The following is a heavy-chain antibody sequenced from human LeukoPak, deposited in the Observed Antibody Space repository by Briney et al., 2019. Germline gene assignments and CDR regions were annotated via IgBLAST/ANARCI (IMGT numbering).Heavy chain of an antibody. Sequence: GGSLRLSCAASGFTFDDYAMHWVQQAPGKGLEWVSGISWNSGSIGYADSVRGRFTISRDNSKNTLYLQMNSLRAEDTAVYYCAKSDALVYANGAFDYWGQGTLVTVSS. CDR2: ISWNSGSI. J-gene: IGHJ4*02. D-gene: IGHD2-8*01. V-gene: IGHV3-9*01. CDR3: AKSDALVYANGAFDY. CDR1: GFTFDDYA.